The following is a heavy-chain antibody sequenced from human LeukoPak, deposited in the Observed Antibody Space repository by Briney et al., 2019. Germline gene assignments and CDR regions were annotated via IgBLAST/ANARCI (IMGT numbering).Heavy chain of an antibody. CDR2: IHHSGST. D-gene: IGHD1-14*01. CDR3: ARWNDGNHHFDC. Sequence: SETLSLTCTVSGDSLSDYYWNWIRQPPGKGPEWIGYIHHSGSTNSNPSLRSRVTMSVDTSKNQFSLDLISVTSADTAVYYCARWNDGNHHFDCWGQGTLVTVSA. J-gene: IGHJ4*02. V-gene: IGHV4-59*01. CDR1: GDSLSDYY.